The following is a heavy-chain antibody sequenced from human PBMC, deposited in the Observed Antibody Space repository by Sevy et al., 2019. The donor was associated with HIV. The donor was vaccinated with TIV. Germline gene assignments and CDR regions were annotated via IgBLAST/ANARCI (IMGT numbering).Heavy chain of an antibody. J-gene: IGHJ4*02. CDR3: AGGGGYCGGDCYSIDY. CDR1: GFTFSSYV. CDR2: IWYDGTIK. Sequence: GGSLRLSCAASGFTFSSYVMHWVRQAPGKGLEWVALIWYDGTIKYYADSVKGRFTISRDNSKDTLFLQMNSLTPEDTVVYYCAGGGGYCGGDCYSIDYWGQGALVTSPQ. D-gene: IGHD2-21*02. V-gene: IGHV3-33*08.